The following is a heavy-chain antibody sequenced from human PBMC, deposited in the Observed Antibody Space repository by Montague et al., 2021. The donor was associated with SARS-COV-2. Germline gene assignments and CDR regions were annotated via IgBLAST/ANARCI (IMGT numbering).Heavy chain of an antibody. V-gene: IGHV4-4*07. CDR3: ARDGLERQWWMLGWFDP. CDR1: GGSISSYY. J-gene: IGHJ5*02. CDR2: IYTSGST. D-gene: IGHD1-1*01. Sequence: SETLSLTCTVSGGSISSYYWSWIRQPAGKGLEWIGRIYTSGSTNYNPSLKSRVTMSVDTSKNQFSLKLRSVTAADTAVYFCARDGLERQWWMLGWFDPWGPGTLVTVSS.